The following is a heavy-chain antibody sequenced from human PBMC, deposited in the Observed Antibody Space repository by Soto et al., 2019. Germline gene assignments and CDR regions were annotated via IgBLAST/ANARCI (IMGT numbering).Heavy chain of an antibody. J-gene: IGHJ4*02. D-gene: IGHD1-1*01. CDR1: GLTLGPYG. Sequence: VQLLEYGGGLVQPGGSLRLSCVVSGLTLGPYGVTWVRQVPGKGLEWVSGFRGGSGTTHYKVSVKGRCTSSRDDPRSTVYLQMNGLGVDDTAVYYCTRWNGYGDHWGRGTLVTVSS. V-gene: IGHV3-23*01. CDR3: TRWNGYGDH. CDR2: FRGGSGTT.